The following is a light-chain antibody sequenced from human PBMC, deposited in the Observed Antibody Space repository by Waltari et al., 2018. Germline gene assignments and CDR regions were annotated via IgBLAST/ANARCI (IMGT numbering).Light chain of an antibody. Sequence: YALAQPFSVSVSPGQTAPIPCSRDVLVETYVRWFQQRPGQSPILILYKDTERPSGIPERFSGSSSGSTVTLTIRGALPEDEADYHCHAAADNNWFFGGGTKLTVL. CDR2: KDT. CDR3: HAAADNNWF. V-gene: IGLV3-27*01. CDR1: VLVETY. J-gene: IGLJ2*01.